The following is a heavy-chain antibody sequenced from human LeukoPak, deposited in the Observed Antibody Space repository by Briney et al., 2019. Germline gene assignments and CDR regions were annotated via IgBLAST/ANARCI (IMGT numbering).Heavy chain of an antibody. Sequence: SETLFLTCAVYGGSFSGYYWSWIRQPPGKGLEWIGEINHSGSTNYNPSLKSRVTISVDTSKNQFSLKLSSVTAADTAVYYCARGHIVVVPAAMSWSNWFDPWGQGTLVTVSS. CDR3: ARGHIVVVPAAMSWSNWFDP. D-gene: IGHD2-2*01. CDR2: INHSGST. CDR1: GGSFSGYY. J-gene: IGHJ5*02. V-gene: IGHV4-34*01.